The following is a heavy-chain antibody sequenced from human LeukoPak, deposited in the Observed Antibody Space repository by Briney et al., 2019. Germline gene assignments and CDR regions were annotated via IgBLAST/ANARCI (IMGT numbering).Heavy chain of an antibody. CDR1: GGTFSSYA. D-gene: IGHD5-18*01. V-gene: IGHV1-46*01. CDR2: INPSGGST. J-gene: IGHJ4*02. Sequence: ASVKVSCQASGGTFSSYAISWVRQAPGQGLEWIGIINPSGGSTSYAQKFQGRVTMTRDTSTSTVYMELSSLRSEDTAVYYCARDQSKDTAMELDYWGQGTLVTVSS. CDR3: ARDQSKDTAMELDY.